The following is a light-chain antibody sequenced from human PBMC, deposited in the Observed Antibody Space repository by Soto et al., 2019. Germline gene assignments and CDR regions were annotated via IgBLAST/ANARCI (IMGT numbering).Light chain of an antibody. V-gene: IGKV3-11*01. Sequence: DIVLTQSPATMSLGIGERAPLSCRASQNVRGYLAWYQQKPGQAPRLLMYDASTRATGIPARVSGSGSGTDFTLTISSLEPEDFAVYYCQQRSNWPLTFGQGTKVDIK. CDR3: QQRSNWPLT. J-gene: IGKJ1*01. CDR1: QNVRGY. CDR2: DAS.